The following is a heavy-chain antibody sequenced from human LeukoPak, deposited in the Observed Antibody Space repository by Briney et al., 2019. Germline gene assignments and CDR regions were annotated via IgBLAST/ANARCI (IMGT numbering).Heavy chain of an antibody. Sequence: PSETLSLTCTVSGYSISSGYYWGWIRQPPGKGLEWIGSIDHSGTIYYNPSLKSRLTISVDTSKNQFSLKLSSVTAADTAVYYCARGLGRVEAWGYYYYYYMDVWGKGTTVTVSS. V-gene: IGHV4-38-2*02. CDR3: ARGLGRVEAWGYYYYYYMDV. J-gene: IGHJ6*03. CDR2: IDHSGTI. D-gene: IGHD2-15*01. CDR1: GYSISSGYY.